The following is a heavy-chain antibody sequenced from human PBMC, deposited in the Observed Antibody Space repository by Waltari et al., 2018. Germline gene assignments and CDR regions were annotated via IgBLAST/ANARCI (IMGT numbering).Heavy chain of an antibody. V-gene: IGHV3-53*01. Sequence: HLVESGGGLIQPGGSLRLPCAAPGFNVSSNYMRGVRQAPGRGLEWVSVIYSGGNTYYADPVKGRFTISRDNSKNTLYLQMNSLRAEDTAVYYCARVGNWGRGTLVTVSS. CDR2: IYSGGNT. D-gene: IGHD6-13*01. J-gene: IGHJ4*02. CDR3: ARVGN. CDR1: GFNVSSNY.